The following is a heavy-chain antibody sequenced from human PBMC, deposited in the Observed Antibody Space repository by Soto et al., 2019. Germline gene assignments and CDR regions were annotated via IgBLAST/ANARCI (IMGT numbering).Heavy chain of an antibody. CDR3: ARLEVGSNYYYYYMDV. Sequence: SETLSLTCTVSGGFISSYYWSWIRHPPGKGLEWIGYIYYSGSTNYNPSLKSRVTISVDTSKNQFYRKLSSVTAADTAVYYCARLEVGSNYYYYYMDVWGKGTTVTVSS. CDR2: IYYSGST. J-gene: IGHJ6*03. V-gene: IGHV4-59*08. CDR1: GGFISSYY. D-gene: IGHD1-26*01.